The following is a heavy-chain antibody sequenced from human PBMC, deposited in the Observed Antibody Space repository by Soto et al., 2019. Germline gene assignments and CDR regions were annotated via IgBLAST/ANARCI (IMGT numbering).Heavy chain of an antibody. CDR3: AKLGGPGFDS. Sequence: HPGGSLRLSCAASGFTFIKYWMSWVRQAPGKGLEWVANIKEDGSERYYVDSVRGRFTISRDNARDSLYLQMNSLTAEDTAVYYCAKLGGPGFDSWGQGSLVTVSS. CDR2: IKEDGSER. V-gene: IGHV3-7*03. J-gene: IGHJ4*02. D-gene: IGHD7-27*01. CDR1: GFTFIKYW.